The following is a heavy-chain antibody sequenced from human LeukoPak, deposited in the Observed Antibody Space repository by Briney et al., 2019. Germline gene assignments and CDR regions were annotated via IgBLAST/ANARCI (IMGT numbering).Heavy chain of an antibody. V-gene: IGHV3-74*01. CDR2: INSDGSST. Sequence: GGSLRLSCAASGFTFSSYWMHWVRQAPGKGLVWVSRINSDGSSTSYADSVKGRFTISRDNAKNTLYLQMNSLRAKDTAVYYCARGLLWFGELFDYWGQGTLVTVSS. J-gene: IGHJ4*02. CDR1: GFTFSSYW. D-gene: IGHD3-10*01. CDR3: ARGLLWFGELFDY.